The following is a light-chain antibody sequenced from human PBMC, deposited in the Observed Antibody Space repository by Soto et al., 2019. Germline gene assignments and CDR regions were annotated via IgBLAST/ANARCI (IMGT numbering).Light chain of an antibody. J-gene: IGKJ2*01. V-gene: IGKV1-13*02. CDR2: DAS. CDR1: QGISSY. CDR3: QQYSSHFT. Sequence: AIQLTQSPSSLYASVGDRVTITCRASQGISSYLAWYQKKPGKAPKLLIYDASSLESGVPSRFSGSGSGTEFTLTISSLQPDDSATYFCQQYSSHFTFGQGTKVDNK.